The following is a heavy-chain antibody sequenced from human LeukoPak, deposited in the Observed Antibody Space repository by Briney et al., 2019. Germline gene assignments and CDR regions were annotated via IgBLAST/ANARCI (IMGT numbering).Heavy chain of an antibody. Sequence: SVKVSCKASGGTFGSYAISWVRQAPGQGLEWMGRIIPILGIANYAQKFQGRVTITADKSTSTAYMELSSLRSEDTAVYYCARDRWIQLWQYYFDYWGQGTLVTVSS. V-gene: IGHV1-69*04. CDR3: ARDRWIQLWQYYFDY. D-gene: IGHD5-18*01. J-gene: IGHJ4*02. CDR2: IIPILGIA. CDR1: GGTFGSYA.